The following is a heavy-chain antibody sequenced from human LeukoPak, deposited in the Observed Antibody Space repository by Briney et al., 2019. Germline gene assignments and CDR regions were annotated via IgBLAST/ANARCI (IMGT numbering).Heavy chain of an antibody. CDR2: INPKSGGT. CDR3: ARTRESSSGWYPYYYYYYMDV. D-gene: IGHD6-19*01. Sequence: GASVKVSCKASGYTFTGYYMHWVRQAPGQGLEWMGRINPKSGGTNYAQKFQGRVTMTRDTSISTAYMELSRLRSDDTAVYYCARTRESSSGWYPYYYYYYMDVWGKGTTVTVSS. J-gene: IGHJ6*03. CDR1: GYTFTGYY. V-gene: IGHV1-2*06.